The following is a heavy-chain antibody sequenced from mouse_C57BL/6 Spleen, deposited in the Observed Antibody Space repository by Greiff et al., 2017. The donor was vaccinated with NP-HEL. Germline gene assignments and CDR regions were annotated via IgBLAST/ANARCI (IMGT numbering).Heavy chain of an antibody. CDR3: ARIPPITTVGADY. J-gene: IGHJ2*01. Sequence: QVQLQQSGAELVRPGTSVKVSCKASGYAFTNYLIEWVKQRPGQGLEWIGVINPGSGGTNYNEKFKGKATLTADKSSSTAYMQLSSLTSEDSAVYFCARIPPITTVGADYWGQGTTLTVSS. V-gene: IGHV1-54*01. CDR2: INPGSGGT. CDR1: GYAFTNYL. D-gene: IGHD1-1*01.